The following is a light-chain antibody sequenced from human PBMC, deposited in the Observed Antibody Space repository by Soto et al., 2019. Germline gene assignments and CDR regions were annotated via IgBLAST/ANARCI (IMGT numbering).Light chain of an antibody. Sequence: QSVLTQPRSVSGSPGQSVTISCTGTGSDVGGYDYVSWYQQHPGKAPKLIIYDVTKRASGVPDRFSGAKSGNTASLTISGLQADDETDYFCCSYAGSYTYVFGTGTKLTVL. CDR2: DVT. V-gene: IGLV2-11*01. J-gene: IGLJ1*01. CDR3: CSYAGSYTYV. CDR1: GSDVGGYDY.